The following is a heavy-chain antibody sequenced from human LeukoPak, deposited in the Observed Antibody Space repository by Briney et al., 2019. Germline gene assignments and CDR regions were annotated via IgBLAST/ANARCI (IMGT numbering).Heavy chain of an antibody. CDR1: GFTFSSYA. D-gene: IGHD3-22*01. CDR3: AKKLGHYYDSSGYYYVVSGFDY. CDR2: ISGSGGST. V-gene: IGHV3-23*01. Sequence: PGGPLRLSCAASGFTFSSYAMSWVRQAPGKGLEWVSAISGSGGSTYYADSVKGRFTISRDNSKNTLYLQMNSLRAEDTAVYYCAKKLGHYYDSSGYYYVVSGFDYWGQGTLVTVSS. J-gene: IGHJ4*02.